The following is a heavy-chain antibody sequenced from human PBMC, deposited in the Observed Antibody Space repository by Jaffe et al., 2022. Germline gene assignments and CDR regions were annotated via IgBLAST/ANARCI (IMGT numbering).Heavy chain of an antibody. D-gene: IGHD2-15*01. CDR1: GFSLSSNGVA. Sequence: QITLRESGPTLVKPTQTVYLTCSFSGFSLSSNGVAVGWIRQPPGKALEWLAIFYWDGNERYTSYLKSRLTMTKDTSKNQVVLTMTNVDPVDTATYFCAHATRRRDCSGGRCYSFDYWGQGMLVTVSS. V-gene: IGHV2-5*02. CDR3: AHATRRRDCSGGRCYSFDY. J-gene: IGHJ4*02. CDR2: FYWDGNE.